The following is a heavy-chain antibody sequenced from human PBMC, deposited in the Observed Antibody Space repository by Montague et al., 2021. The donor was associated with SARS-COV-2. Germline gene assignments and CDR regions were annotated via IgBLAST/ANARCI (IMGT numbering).Heavy chain of an antibody. CDR3: ASSHCGGDCY. D-gene: IGHD2-21*02. J-gene: IGHJ4*02. CDR2: IYTSGST. V-gene: IGHV4-61*02. CDR1: GGSISSGSYY. Sequence: TLSLTCTVSGGSISSGSYYWNWIRQPAGKGLEWIGRIYTSGSTNYXPSLKSRVTISVDTSKNQFSLKLSSVTAADTAVYYCASSHCGGDCYSGQGTLVTVSS.